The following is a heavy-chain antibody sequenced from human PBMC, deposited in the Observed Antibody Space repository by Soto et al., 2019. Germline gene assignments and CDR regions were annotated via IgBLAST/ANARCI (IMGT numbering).Heavy chain of an antibody. CDR2: INHSGST. J-gene: IGHJ5*02. V-gene: IGHV4-34*01. D-gene: IGHD6-6*01. CDR1: GWYFSCYY. Sequence: SETMSLTYAFYGWYFSCYYVILIRQKQGKGLEWIGEINHSGSTNYNPSLKSRVTISVDTSKNQFSLKLSSVTAADTAVYYCARGKPPIAAYNWFDPRGQGTLVTVSS. CDR3: ARGKPPIAAYNWFDP.